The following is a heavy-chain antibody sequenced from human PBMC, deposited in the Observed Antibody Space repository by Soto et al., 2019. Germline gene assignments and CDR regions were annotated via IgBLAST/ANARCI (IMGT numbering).Heavy chain of an antibody. J-gene: IGHJ3*02. Sequence: TSETLSLTCTVSGGSISSGDYYWSWIRQPPGKGLEWIGYIYYSGSTYYNPSLKSRVTISVDTSKNQFSLKLSSVTAADTAVYYCVREEGINDYGGNWGAFDIWGQGTMVTVSS. CDR1: GGSISSGDYY. CDR3: VREEGINDYGGNWGAFDI. D-gene: IGHD4-17*01. CDR2: IYYSGST. V-gene: IGHV4-30-4*01.